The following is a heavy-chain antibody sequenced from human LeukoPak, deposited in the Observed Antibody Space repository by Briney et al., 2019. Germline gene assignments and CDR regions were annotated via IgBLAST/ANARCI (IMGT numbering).Heavy chain of an antibody. CDR1: GDSISSGDYY. CDR2: ISSSGST. V-gene: IGHV4-61*02. J-gene: IGHJ6*03. Sequence: SETLSLTCTVSGDSISSGDYYWSWIRQPAGKGLEWIGRISSSGSTNYNPSLKSRVTISVDTSKNQFSLKLSSVTAADTAVYYCARTTPQFKYYYGSGSSNQPYYYYYMDVWGKGTTVTISS. D-gene: IGHD3-10*01. CDR3: ARTTPQFKYYYGSGSSNQPYYYYYMDV.